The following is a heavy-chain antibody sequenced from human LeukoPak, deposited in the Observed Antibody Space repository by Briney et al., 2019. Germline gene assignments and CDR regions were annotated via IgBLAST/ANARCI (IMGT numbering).Heavy chain of an antibody. J-gene: IGHJ4*02. CDR1: GGSISSGSYY. D-gene: IGHD3-3*01. CDR3: ARVNTIFRVADY. Sequence: SQTLSLTCTVSGGSISSGSYYWSWIRQPAGKGLEWIGRIYTSGSTNYNPSLKSRVTISVDTSKNQFSLKLSSVTAADTAVYYCARVNTIFRVADYWGQGTLVTVSS. V-gene: IGHV4-61*02. CDR2: IYTSGST.